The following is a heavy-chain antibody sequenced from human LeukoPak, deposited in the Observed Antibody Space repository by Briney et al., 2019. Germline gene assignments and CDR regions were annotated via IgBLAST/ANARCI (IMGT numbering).Heavy chain of an antibody. CDR1: GYSFTSYW. J-gene: IGHJ4*02. CDR3: ARSGYRSGGSCGTEIDY. D-gene: IGHD2-15*01. V-gene: IGHV5-51*01. Sequence: GESLKISCKGSGYSFTSYWIGWVRQMPGKGLEWMGIIYPGDSDTRYSPSFQGQVTISADKSISTAYLQWSSLKASDTAMYYCARSGYRSGGSCGTEIDYWGQGTLVTVSS. CDR2: IYPGDSDT.